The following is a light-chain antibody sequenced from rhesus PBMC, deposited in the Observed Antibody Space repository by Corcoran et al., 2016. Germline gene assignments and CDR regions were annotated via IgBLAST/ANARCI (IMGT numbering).Light chain of an antibody. CDR1: QSISSW. CDR2: KAS. CDR3: LQYSSSPYS. J-gene: IGKJ2*01. V-gene: IGKV1-22*01. Sequence: DIQMTQSPSSLSASVGDTVTITCRASQSISSWLDWYQQKPGKAPKLLYEKASSLQSGVPSRFSGSGSVTDFTLTISSLQPEDFATYFCLQYSSSPYSFGQGTKVEIK.